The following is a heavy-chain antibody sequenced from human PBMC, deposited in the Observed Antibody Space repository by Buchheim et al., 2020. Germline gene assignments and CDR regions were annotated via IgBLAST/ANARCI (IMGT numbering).Heavy chain of an antibody. CDR1: GFTFNNDA. CDR3: AKAVEQCSGGSCYKGMDV. D-gene: IGHD2-15*01. J-gene: IGHJ6*02. CDR2: LNVKTVTT. V-gene: IGHV3-23*01. Sequence: EVQALESGGGLVQPGGSLRLSCAASGFTFNNDAMSWVRQAPGKGLEWVSGLNVKTVTTYYSDSVKGRFTISRDNSKNTLYLQMRSLRAEDTAVYYCAKAVEQCSGGSCYKGMDVWGQGTT.